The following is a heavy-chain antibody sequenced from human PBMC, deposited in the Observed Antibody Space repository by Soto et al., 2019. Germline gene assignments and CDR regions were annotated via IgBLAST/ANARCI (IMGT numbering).Heavy chain of an antibody. CDR2: IYYSGST. Sequence: PSETLSLTCTVSGGSISSSSYYWGWIRQPPGKGLEWIGSIYYSGSTYYNPSLKSRVTISVDTSKNQFSLKLSSVTAADTAVYYCARHSSRGYYYDSSGPHPTDYWGQGTLVTVSS. CDR3: ARHSSRGYYYDSSGPHPTDY. V-gene: IGHV4-39*01. CDR1: GGSISSSSYY. J-gene: IGHJ4*02. D-gene: IGHD3-22*01.